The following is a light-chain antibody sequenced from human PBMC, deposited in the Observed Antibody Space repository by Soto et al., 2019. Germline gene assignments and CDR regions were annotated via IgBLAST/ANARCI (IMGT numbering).Light chain of an antibody. V-gene: IGKV1-5*01. CDR2: DAS. CDR3: QQYNSYSRT. J-gene: IGKJ1*01. CDR1: QSISSW. Sequence: DIQMTQSPSTLSASVGDRVTITCRASQSISSWLAWYQQKPGKAPKLLIYDASSLESGVPSRFSGSGSGTESTLTISSLQPDDFATYYCQQYNSYSRTFGQGTKVESK.